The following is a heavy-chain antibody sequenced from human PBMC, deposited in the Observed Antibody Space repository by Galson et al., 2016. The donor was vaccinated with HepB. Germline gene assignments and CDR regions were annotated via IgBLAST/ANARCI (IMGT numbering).Heavy chain of an antibody. J-gene: IGHJ6*03. CDR3: AREGLFCNTATCYYLYNMDV. V-gene: IGHV3-33*01. CDR2: IWFDGSYK. D-gene: IGHD2-2*01. CDR1: GFTFNKYG. Sequence: SLRLSCAASGFTFNKYGLHCVRQAPGKGLERVAVIWFDGSYKLYADSAKGRFTPSRDNSKNTVYLQMNSLGAAETAVYYCAREGLFCNTATCYYLYNMDVWGQGTTVTVSS.